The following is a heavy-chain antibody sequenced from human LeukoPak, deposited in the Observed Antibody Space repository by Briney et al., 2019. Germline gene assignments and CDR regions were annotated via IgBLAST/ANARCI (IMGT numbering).Heavy chain of an antibody. D-gene: IGHD6-13*01. V-gene: IGHV3-21*01. CDR3: ARDKIPSAGTPRGFDP. Sequence: GGSLRLSCAASGFTFSSYEMNWVRQAPGKGLEWVSSISSTSSYIYYAASVKGRFTISRDNAKISLYLQMNSLRAEDTAVYYCARDKIPSAGTPRGFDPWGQGTLVTVSS. CDR1: GFTFSSYE. J-gene: IGHJ5*02. CDR2: ISSTSSYI.